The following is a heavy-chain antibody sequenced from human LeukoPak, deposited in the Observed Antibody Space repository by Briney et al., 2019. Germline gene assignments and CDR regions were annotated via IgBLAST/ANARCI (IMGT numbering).Heavy chain of an antibody. CDR2: INPNSGGT. Sequence: ASVKVSCKASGGTFSSYAISWVRQAPGQGLEWMGWINPNSGGTDYAHKFQGRVTMTGDTSIRTAYMELSGLTSDDTAVYYCVRDPSSGWGFDPWGQGTLVTVSS. CDR3: VRDPSSGWGFDP. V-gene: IGHV1-2*02. D-gene: IGHD6-19*01. CDR1: GGTFSSYA. J-gene: IGHJ5*02.